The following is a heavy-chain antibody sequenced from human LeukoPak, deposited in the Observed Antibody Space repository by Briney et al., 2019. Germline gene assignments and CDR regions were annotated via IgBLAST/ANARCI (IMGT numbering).Heavy chain of an antibody. D-gene: IGHD3-10*01. CDR1: GYSFTSYW. CDR2: IYPGDSDT. V-gene: IGHV5-51*01. CDR3: ARLLKGSGSYYNDYYYGMDV. Sequence: GESLKISCKGSGYSFTSYWIGWVRQMPGKGLEWMGIIYPGDSDTRYSPSFQGQVTISADKSISTAYLQWSSLKASDTAMYYCARLLKGSGSYYNDYYYGMDVWGQGTTVTVSS. J-gene: IGHJ6*02.